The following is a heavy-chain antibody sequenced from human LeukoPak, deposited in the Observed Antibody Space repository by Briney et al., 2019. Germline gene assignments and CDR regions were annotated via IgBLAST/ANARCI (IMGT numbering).Heavy chain of an antibody. D-gene: IGHD4-17*01. CDR1: GYTFTGYY. CDR2: INPNSGGT. CDR3: AREDGDYVNYFDY. Sequence: ASVKVSCKASGYTFTGYYMHWVRQAPGQGLEWMGWINPNSGGTNYAQKFQGRVTMTRDTSISTAYMELSRLRSDDTAVYYCAREDGDYVNYFDYWGRGTLVTVPS. J-gene: IGHJ4*02. V-gene: IGHV1-2*02.